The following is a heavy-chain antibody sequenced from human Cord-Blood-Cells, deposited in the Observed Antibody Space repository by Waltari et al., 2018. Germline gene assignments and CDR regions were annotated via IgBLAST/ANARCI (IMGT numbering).Heavy chain of an antibody. CDR1: GGSFSGYY. V-gene: IGHV4-34*01. J-gene: IGHJ4*02. Sequence: QVQLQQWGAGLLKPSETLSLTCAVYGGSFSGYYWSWIRQPPGKGLEWIGEINHSGSTNYNPSLKSRVTISVDTSKNQFSLKLSSVTAADTAVYYCARVTGSHFDYWGQGTLVTVSS. D-gene: IGHD7-27*01. CDR2: INHSGST. CDR3: ARVTGSHFDY.